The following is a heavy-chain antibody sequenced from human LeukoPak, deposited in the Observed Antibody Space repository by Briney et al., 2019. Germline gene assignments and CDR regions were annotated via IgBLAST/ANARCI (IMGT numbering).Heavy chain of an antibody. CDR3: ARSNGGIPVGGGHSSGWADY. CDR2: IWYDGNSK. D-gene: IGHD6-19*01. CDR1: GFTFSSFG. V-gene: IGHV3-33*01. Sequence: GGSLRLSCAASGFTFSSFGLHWVRQAPGKGLEWVAVIWYDGNSKYYADSVKGRFTISRDSSKNTLFLQMNSLRPEDTAVYYCARSNGGIPVGGGHSSGWADYWGQGALVAVSS. J-gene: IGHJ4*02.